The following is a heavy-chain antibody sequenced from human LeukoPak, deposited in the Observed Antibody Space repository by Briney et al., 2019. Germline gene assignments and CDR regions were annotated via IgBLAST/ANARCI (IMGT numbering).Heavy chain of an antibody. CDR1: GGSISSGGYY. CDR2: IYYSGST. V-gene: IGHV4-31*03. Sequence: SETLSLTCTVSGGSISSGGYYWSWIRQHPGKGLEWIGYIYYSGSTYYNPSLKSRVTISVDTSKNQFSLKLSSVTAADTAVHYCARGGSTDPYYYGMDVWGQGTTVTVSS. CDR3: ARGGSTDPYYYGMDV. J-gene: IGHJ6*02. D-gene: IGHD2-2*01.